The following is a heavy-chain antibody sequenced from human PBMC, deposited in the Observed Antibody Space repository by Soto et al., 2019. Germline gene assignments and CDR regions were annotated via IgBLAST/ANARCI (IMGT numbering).Heavy chain of an antibody. Sequence: QVQLVESGGGVVQPGRSLRLSCAASGFTFSSYAMHWVRQAPGKGLEWVAVISYDGSNKYYADSVKGRFTISRDNSKNTLYLQMNSLRAEDTAVYYCARRGDFWSGSQWKLFDYWGQGTLVTVSS. CDR1: GFTFSSYA. CDR2: ISYDGSNK. J-gene: IGHJ4*02. V-gene: IGHV3-30-3*01. D-gene: IGHD3-3*01. CDR3: ARRGDFWSGSQWKLFDY.